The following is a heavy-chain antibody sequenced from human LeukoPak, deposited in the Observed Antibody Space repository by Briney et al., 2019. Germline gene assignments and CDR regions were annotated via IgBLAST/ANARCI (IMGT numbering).Heavy chain of an antibody. CDR2: ISGSGGST. J-gene: IGHJ4*02. CDR1: GFTSSSYA. CDR3: AKDRRCSGGSCFSDY. Sequence: PGGSLRLSCAASGFTSSSYAMSWVRQAPGKGLEWVSAISGSGGSTYYAESVKGRFTISRDNSKNTLYLQMNSLRAEDTAVYYCAKDRRCSGGSCFSDYWGQGTLVIASS. D-gene: IGHD2-15*01. V-gene: IGHV3-23*01.